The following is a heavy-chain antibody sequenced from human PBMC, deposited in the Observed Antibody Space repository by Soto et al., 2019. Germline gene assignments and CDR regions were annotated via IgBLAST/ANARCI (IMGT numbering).Heavy chain of an antibody. CDR2: ISSSSSTI. Sequence: GGSLRLSCAASGFTFSSYSMNWVRQAPGKGLEWVSYISSSSSTIYYADSVKGRFTISRDNAKNSLYLQMNSLRAEDTAVYYCARDLYGDYSNWYFDYWGQGTLVTVSS. D-gene: IGHD4-17*01. J-gene: IGHJ4*02. CDR3: ARDLYGDYSNWYFDY. V-gene: IGHV3-48*01. CDR1: GFTFSSYS.